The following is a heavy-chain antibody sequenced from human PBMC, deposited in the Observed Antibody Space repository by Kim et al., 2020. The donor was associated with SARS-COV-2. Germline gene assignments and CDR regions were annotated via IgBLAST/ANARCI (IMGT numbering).Heavy chain of an antibody. Sequence: GGSLRLSCAASGFSFRSYGMHWVRQAPGKGLEWVAFISYDGSDKFYADSVKGRFTVSRDNSNNILYLQLNSLGGKDTAVFYCARGPVDPKDGWYFDLWGRGSLVTISS. V-gene: IGHV3-33*01. CDR2: ISYDGSDK. CDR3: ARGPVDPKDGWYFDL. J-gene: IGHJ2*01. CDR1: GFSFRSYG. D-gene: IGHD5-12*01.